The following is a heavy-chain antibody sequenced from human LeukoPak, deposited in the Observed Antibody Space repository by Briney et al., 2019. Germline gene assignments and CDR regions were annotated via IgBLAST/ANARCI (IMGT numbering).Heavy chain of an antibody. V-gene: IGHV3-7*01. D-gene: IGHD2-2*01. CDR2: IKEDGSGK. Sequence: GGSLRLSCAAAGFTFSRYWMTWVRQAPGKGLEWVANIKEDGSGKYYVDSVKGRFTISKDNAKNSVYLQMNSLRVEDTAVYYCARDASRGFDYWGQGTLVTVSS. CDR3: ARDASRGFDY. J-gene: IGHJ4*02. CDR1: GFTFSRYW.